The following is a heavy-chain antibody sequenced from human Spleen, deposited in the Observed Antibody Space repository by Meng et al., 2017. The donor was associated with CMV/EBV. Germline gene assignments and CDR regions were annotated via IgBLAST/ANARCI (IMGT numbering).Heavy chain of an antibody. J-gene: IGHJ5*02. CDR3: VRSSAWVRTGFDP. CDR2: IGHSGFT. CDR1: GGAISTSGYY. V-gene: IGHV4-39*01. Sequence: QPRRLESAPVLVRPPEALSLTGSVHGGAISTSGYYWGWIRPPPGQGLEWIGSIGHSGFTYYTPSLKSRVTVSIDTSRNQFSLWLTSVTAADTAVYYCVRSSAWVRTGFDPWGQGTLVTVSS. D-gene: IGHD6-19*01.